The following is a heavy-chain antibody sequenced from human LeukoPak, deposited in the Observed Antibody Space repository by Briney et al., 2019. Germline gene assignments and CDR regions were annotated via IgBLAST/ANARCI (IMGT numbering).Heavy chain of an antibody. V-gene: IGHV3-21*01. CDR1: GFTFSSYS. J-gene: IGHJ4*02. CDR3: ARDLGPGELLALGSFDF. Sequence: TGRSLRLSCAASGFTFSSYSMNWVSQAPGKGLDWDSSISSRTSYIYYADSVKGRFTISRDNAKNSLYLQMNSLRAEDSAVYYCARDLGPGELLALGSFDFWGQGTLVTVSS. D-gene: IGHD1-26*01. CDR2: ISSRTSYI.